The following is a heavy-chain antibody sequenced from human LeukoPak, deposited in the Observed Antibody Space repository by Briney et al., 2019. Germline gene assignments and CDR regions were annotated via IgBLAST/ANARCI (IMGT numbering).Heavy chain of an antibody. CDR3: AKDRAATLRYYYGMDV. Sequence: GGSLRLSCAASGNYWIHWVRQAQGKGLLWVSNINSDGSWTSYADSVKGRFTISKDNAKITVYLQMNSLRAEDTAVYYCAKDRAATLRYYYGMDVWGQGTTVTVSS. J-gene: IGHJ6*02. CDR2: INSDGSWT. V-gene: IGHV3-74*01. D-gene: IGHD3-16*01. CDR1: GNYW.